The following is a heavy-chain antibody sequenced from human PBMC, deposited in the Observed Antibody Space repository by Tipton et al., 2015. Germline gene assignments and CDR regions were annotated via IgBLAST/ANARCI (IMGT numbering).Heavy chain of an antibody. CDR3: ARARGRHGGLFDS. Sequence: TLSLTCTVSGGSISRYYWSWIRQPPGKELEWIGYIQYSGSTNYNPSLKSRATISVDTSKTQFSLKMSSVTASDTAVYYCARARGRHGGLFDSWGQGILVTVSS. D-gene: IGHD4-23*01. CDR1: GGSISRYY. CDR2: IQYSGST. V-gene: IGHV4-59*01. J-gene: IGHJ4*02.